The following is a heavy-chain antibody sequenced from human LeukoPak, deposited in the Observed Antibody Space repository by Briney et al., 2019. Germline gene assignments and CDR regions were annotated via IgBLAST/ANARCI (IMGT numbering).Heavy chain of an antibody. Sequence: GGSLRLSCAASGFTFSSYAMSWVRQAPGKGLEWVSAISGSGGSTYYADSVKGRFTISRDNSRNTLYLQMNSLRAEDTAIYYCAKNGDRGAYCSGGTCYPYYYYYMDVWGKGTTVTISS. CDR1: GFTFSSYA. D-gene: IGHD2-15*01. CDR2: ISGSGGST. J-gene: IGHJ6*03. CDR3: AKNGDRGAYCSGGTCYPYYYYYMDV. V-gene: IGHV3-23*01.